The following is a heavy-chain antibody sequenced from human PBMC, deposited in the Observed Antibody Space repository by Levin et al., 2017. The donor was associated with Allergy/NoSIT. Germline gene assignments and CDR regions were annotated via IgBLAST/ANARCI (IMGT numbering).Heavy chain of an antibody. J-gene: IGHJ5*02. D-gene: IGHD3-10*01. Sequence: GGSLRLSCAASGFTFSSYWMSWVRQAPGKGLEWVANIKQDGSEKYYVDSVKGRFTISRDNAKNSLYLQMNSLRAEDTAVYYCARDGSYYYGSGSLVDPWGQGTLVTVSS. CDR2: IKQDGSEK. CDR3: ARDGSYYYGSGSLVDP. CDR1: GFTFSSYW. V-gene: IGHV3-7*01.